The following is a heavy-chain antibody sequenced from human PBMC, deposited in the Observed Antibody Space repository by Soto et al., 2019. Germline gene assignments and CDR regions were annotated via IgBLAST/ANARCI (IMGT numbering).Heavy chain of an antibody. CDR2: ISGSSSTI. D-gene: IGHD1-1*01. J-gene: IGHJ4*02. CDR3: ARRSNGRAFDY. Sequence: QVQLVESGGGLVKPGGSLRLSCAASGFTFSDYYMSWIRQAPGKGLEWVSHISGSSSTIYYSDSVKGRFTVSRDNAKNSLYLQMSSLRDEDTAVYHCARRSNGRAFDYWGQGTLVIVSS. V-gene: IGHV3-11*01. CDR1: GFTFSDYY.